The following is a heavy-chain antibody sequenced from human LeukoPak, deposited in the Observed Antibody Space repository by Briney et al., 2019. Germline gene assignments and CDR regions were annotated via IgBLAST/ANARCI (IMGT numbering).Heavy chain of an antibody. CDR2: IYHRGST. CDR3: ARRTYCGGDCYSDY. V-gene: IGHV4-30-2*01. J-gene: IGHJ4*02. CDR1: GGSVSSSSYY. Sequence: SQTLSLTCTVSGGSVSSSSYYWSWIRQPPGKGLEWIGYIYHRGSTYYNPSLKSRVTVSVDRSKNQFSLKLSSVTAADTAVYYCARRTYCGGDCYSDYWGQGTLVTVSS. D-gene: IGHD2-21*01.